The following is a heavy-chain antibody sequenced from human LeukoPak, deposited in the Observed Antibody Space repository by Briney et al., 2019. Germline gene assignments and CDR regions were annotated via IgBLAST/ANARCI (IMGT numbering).Heavy chain of an antibody. Sequence: PSETLSLTCTVSGGSISSGSYYWSWIRQPAGKGLEWIGRIYTSGSTNYNPSLKSRVTISVDTSKNQFSLKLSSVTAADTAVYYCARVGIPVAGNGFDYWGQGTLVTVSS. V-gene: IGHV4-61*02. J-gene: IGHJ4*02. D-gene: IGHD6-19*01. CDR2: IYTSGST. CDR1: GGSISSGSYY. CDR3: ARVGIPVAGNGFDY.